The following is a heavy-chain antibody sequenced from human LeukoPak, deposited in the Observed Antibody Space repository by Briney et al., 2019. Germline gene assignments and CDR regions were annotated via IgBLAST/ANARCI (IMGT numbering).Heavy chain of an antibody. CDR1: GGSFSGYY. CDR2: IYYSGST. V-gene: IGHV4-59*08. D-gene: IGHD6-13*01. Sequence: SETLSLTCAVYGGSFSGYYWSWIRQPPGKGLEWIGYIYYSGSTNYNPSLKSRVTISVDTSKNQFSLKLSSVTAADTAVYYCARHASGYSSSWYAGVWFDPWGQGTLVTVSS. J-gene: IGHJ5*02. CDR3: ARHASGYSSSWYAGVWFDP.